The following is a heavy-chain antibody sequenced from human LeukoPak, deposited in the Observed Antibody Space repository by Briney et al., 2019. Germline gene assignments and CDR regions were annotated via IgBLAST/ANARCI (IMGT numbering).Heavy chain of an antibody. CDR3: ARDGGLRNYYGMDV. V-gene: IGHV4-61*01. J-gene: IGHJ6*02. CDR2: IYYSGST. D-gene: IGHD2-15*01. Sequence: SETLSLTCTVSGGSISSGSYYWSWIRQPPGKGLEWIGYIYYSGSTNYNPSLKSRVTISVDTSKNQFSLKLSSVTAADTAVYYCARDGGLRNYYGMDVWGQGTTVTVSS. CDR1: GGSISSGSYY.